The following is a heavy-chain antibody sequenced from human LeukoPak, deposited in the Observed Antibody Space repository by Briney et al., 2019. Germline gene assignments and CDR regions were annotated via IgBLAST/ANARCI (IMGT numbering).Heavy chain of an antibody. Sequence: SETLSLTCTVSGGSISSYYWSWIRQPPGKGLEWIGYIYYSGSTNYNPSLKSRVTISVDTSKNQFSLKLSSVTAADTAVYYCARGGGSYAWDYWGQGTLVTVSS. J-gene: IGHJ4*02. V-gene: IGHV4-59*01. CDR1: GGSISSYY. D-gene: IGHD1-26*01. CDR3: ARGGGSYAWDY. CDR2: IYYSGST.